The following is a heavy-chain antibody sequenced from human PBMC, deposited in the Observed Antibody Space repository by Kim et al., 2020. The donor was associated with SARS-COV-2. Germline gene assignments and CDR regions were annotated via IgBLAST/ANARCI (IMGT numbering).Heavy chain of an antibody. J-gene: IGHJ5*02. D-gene: IGHD6-13*01. Sequence: SETLSLTCTVSGGSISSSSYYWGWIRQPPGKGLEWIGSIYYSGSTYYNPSLKSRVTISVDTSKNQFSLKLSSVTAADTAVYYCARDGAYSSSWYSARWFDPWGQGTLVTVSS. CDR3: ARDGAYSSSWYSARWFDP. V-gene: IGHV4-39*07. CDR2: IYYSGST. CDR1: GGSISSSSYY.